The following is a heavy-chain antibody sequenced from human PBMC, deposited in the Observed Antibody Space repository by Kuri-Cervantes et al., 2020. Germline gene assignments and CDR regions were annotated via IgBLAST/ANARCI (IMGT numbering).Heavy chain of an antibody. CDR3: ARHFAGYSYGEGWFDP. D-gene: IGHD5-18*01. CDR2: IYYSGST. V-gene: IGHV4-31*02. Sequence: LRLSCTVSGGSISSGGYYWSWIRQHPGKGLEWIGYIYYSGSTYYNPSLKSRVTISVDTSKNQFSLKLSSVTAADTAVYYCARHFAGYSYGEGWFDPWGQGTLVTVSS. CDR1: GGSISSGGYY. J-gene: IGHJ5*02.